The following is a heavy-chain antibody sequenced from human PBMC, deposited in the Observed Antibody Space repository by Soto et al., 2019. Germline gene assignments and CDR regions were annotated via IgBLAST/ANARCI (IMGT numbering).Heavy chain of an antibody. CDR3: ARELGYCSGGSCYMDGAFDF. Sequence: EVQLWESGGGLVQPGGSLRLSCAASGSTFSSYAMSWVRQAPGKGLEWVSVISGSGDSTYYADSVKGRFTISRDNSKNTLYVQMNSLRAERTAVYYCARELGYCSGGSCYMDGAFDFWGQGTMVTVSS. CDR2: ISGSGDST. CDR1: GSTFSSYA. D-gene: IGHD2-15*01. J-gene: IGHJ3*01. V-gene: IGHV3-23*01.